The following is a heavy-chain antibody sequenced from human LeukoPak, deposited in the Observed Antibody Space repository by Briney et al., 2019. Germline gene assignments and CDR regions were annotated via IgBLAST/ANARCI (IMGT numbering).Heavy chain of an antibody. CDR2: INHSGST. D-gene: IGHD6-13*01. CDR3: ARAYRPPQQLVHLDY. CDR1: GGSFSGYY. V-gene: IGHV4-34*01. Sequence: PSETLSLTCAVYGGSFSGYYWSWIRQPPGKGLEWIGEINHSGSTNYNPSLKSRVTISVDTSKNQFSLKLSSVTAADTAVYYCARAYRPPQQLVHLDYWGQGTLVTVSS. J-gene: IGHJ4*02.